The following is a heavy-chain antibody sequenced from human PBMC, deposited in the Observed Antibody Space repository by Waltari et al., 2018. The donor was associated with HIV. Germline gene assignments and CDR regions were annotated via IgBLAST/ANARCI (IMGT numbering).Heavy chain of an antibody. Sequence: QVQLVQSGAEMKMPESSVKVSCKASGGGFSSYTISWVRQAPGQGLEWMGGIIPKVGATNNAQKFQGRVTITADDSTSTVYLELSSLTSDDTAVYYCARGGCSGRTCYSKSFDLWGQGTRVTVS. CDR3: ARGGCSGRTCYSKSFDL. V-gene: IGHV1-69*01. D-gene: IGHD2-15*01. J-gene: IGHJ3*01. CDR1: GGGFSSYT. CDR2: IIPKVGAT.